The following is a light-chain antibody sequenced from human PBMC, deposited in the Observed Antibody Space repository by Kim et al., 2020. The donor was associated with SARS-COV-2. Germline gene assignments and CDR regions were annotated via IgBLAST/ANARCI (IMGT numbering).Light chain of an antibody. Sequence: SPGDRATLSCSASQSVSSSYLAWYQQKPGQAPRLLIYGASSRATGIPDRFSGSGSGTDFTLTISRLEPEDFAVYYCQQYGSSPFTFGPGTKVDIK. CDR2: GAS. CDR1: QSVSSSY. V-gene: IGKV3-20*01. CDR3: QQYGSSPFT. J-gene: IGKJ3*01.